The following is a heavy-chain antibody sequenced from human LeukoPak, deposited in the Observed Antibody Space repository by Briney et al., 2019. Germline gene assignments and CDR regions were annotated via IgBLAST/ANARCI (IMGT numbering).Heavy chain of an antibody. V-gene: IGHV3-23*01. CDR3: AKDHSHSEWEPTDYFDY. J-gene: IGHJ4*02. CDR1: GFTFSSYA. CDR2: ISGSGGST. D-gene: IGHD1-26*01. Sequence: GGSLRLSCAASGFTFSSYAMSWVRQAPGKRLEWVSAISGSGGSTYYADSVNGRFTISRDNSKNTLYLQMNSLRAEDTAVYYCAKDHSHSEWEPTDYFDYWGQGTLVTVSS.